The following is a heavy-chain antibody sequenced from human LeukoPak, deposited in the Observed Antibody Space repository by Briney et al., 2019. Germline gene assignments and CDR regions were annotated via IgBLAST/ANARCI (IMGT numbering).Heavy chain of an antibody. V-gene: IGHV1-2*02. J-gene: IGHJ4*02. CDR1: GYTFTDYY. Sequence: ASVKVSCKASGYTFTDYYMHWVRQAPGQGREWMGWINPSSGGTSYAQNFQGRGTMIRDTSISAAYMELNSLRSDDTAVYYCARTYSGSLRGDYWGQGTLVTVSS. D-gene: IGHD1-26*01. CDR2: INPSSGGT. CDR3: ARTYSGSLRGDY.